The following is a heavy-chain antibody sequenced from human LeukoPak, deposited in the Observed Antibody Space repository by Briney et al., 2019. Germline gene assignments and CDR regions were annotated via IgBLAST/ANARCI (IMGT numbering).Heavy chain of an antibody. CDR3: TPRTG. D-gene: IGHD3/OR15-3a*01. CDR1: GFTFSDAW. Sequence: PGGSLRLSCAASGFTFSDAWMSWVRQAPGKGLEWVGLIKSKTDGGTTDYAAPVKGRFTISRDDSKNTLYLQMNSLKTEDTAVYYCTPRTGWGQGTLVSVSS. J-gene: IGHJ4*02. CDR2: IKSKTDGGTT. V-gene: IGHV3-15*01.